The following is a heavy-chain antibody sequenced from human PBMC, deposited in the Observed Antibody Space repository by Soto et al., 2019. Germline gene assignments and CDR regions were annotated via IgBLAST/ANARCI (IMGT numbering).Heavy chain of an antibody. Sequence: SLRLSCAASGFTFSSYGMHWVRQAPGKGLEWVAVISYDGSNKYYADSVKGRFTISRDNSKNTLYLQMNSLRAEDTAVYYCAKDAYSSALGSVFQHWGQGTLVTVSS. J-gene: IGHJ1*01. V-gene: IGHV3-30*18. D-gene: IGHD6-19*01. CDR3: AKDAYSSALGSVFQH. CDR1: GFTFSSYG. CDR2: ISYDGSNK.